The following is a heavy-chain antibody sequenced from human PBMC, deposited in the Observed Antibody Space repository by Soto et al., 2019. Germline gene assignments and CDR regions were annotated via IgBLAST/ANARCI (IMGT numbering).Heavy chain of an antibody. CDR1: GYTFTSYD. CDR3: ARAVAGHYYYYGMDV. CDR2: MNPNSGNT. Sequence: ASVKVFCKASGYTFTSYDINWVRQATGQGLEWMGWMNPNSGNTGYAQKFQGRVTMTRNTSISTAYMELSSLRSEDTAVYYCARAVAGHYYYYGMDVWGQGTTVTVSS. J-gene: IGHJ6*02. V-gene: IGHV1-8*01. D-gene: IGHD6-19*01.